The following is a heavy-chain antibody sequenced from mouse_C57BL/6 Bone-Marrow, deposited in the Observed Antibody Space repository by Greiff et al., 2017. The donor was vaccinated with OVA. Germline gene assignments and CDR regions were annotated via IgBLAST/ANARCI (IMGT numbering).Heavy chain of an antibody. CDR3: ATYGWYFDV. V-gene: IGHV1-81*01. CDR2: IYPRSGNT. J-gene: IGHJ1*03. CDR1: GYTFTSYG. D-gene: IGHD1-1*01. Sequence: QVQLKQSGAELARPGASVTLSCKASGYTFTSYGISWLKQRTGQGLEWIGEIYPRSGNTYYHAKFKGKATLTADKSSSTGYMEFRSRTSEDSAVYFCATYGWYFDVWGTGTTVTVSS.